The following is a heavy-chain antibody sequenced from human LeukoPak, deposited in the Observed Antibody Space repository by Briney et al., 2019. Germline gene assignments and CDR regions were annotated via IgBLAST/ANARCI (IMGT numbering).Heavy chain of an antibody. D-gene: IGHD2-2*01. J-gene: IGHJ3*02. Sequence: GGSLRLSCTASGFTFGDYAVSWVRQAPGKGLEWVGFIRSKAYGGTTEYAASVKGSFTISRDDSKSIAYLQMNSLKTEDTAVYYCSSSTKLAFDIWGQGTTVTVSS. CDR3: SSSTKLAFDI. CDR2: IRSKAYGGTT. V-gene: IGHV3-49*04. CDR1: GFTFGDYA.